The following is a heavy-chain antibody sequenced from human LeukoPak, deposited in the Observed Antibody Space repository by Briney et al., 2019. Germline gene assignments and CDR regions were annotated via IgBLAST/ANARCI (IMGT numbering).Heavy chain of an antibody. D-gene: IGHD2-2*02. J-gene: IGHJ4*02. CDR2: IYHSGST. CDR3: ARDKGCSSTSCYTDY. Sequence: SETLSLTCTVSGGSISSGGYYWSWIRQPPGKGLEWIGYIYHSGSTYYNPSLKSRVTISVDRSKNQFSLKLSSVTAADTAVYYCARDKGCSSTSCYTDYWGQGTLVTVSS. V-gene: IGHV4-30-2*01. CDR1: GGSISSGGYY.